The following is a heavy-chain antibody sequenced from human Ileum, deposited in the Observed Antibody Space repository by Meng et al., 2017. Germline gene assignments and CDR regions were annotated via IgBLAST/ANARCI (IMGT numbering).Heavy chain of an antibody. Sequence: VQLKQWAAELLKPSETLSLPCAVYGGSFSGYYWSWIRQPPGKGLEWIGEINHSGSTNYNPSLKSRVTISVDTSKNQFSLKLSSVTAADTAVYYCARVSSMIMVYGGSYFDYWGQGTLVTVSS. CDR2: INHSGST. J-gene: IGHJ4*02. V-gene: IGHV4-34*01. CDR1: GGSFSGYY. CDR3: ARVSSMIMVYGGSYFDY. D-gene: IGHD2-8*01.